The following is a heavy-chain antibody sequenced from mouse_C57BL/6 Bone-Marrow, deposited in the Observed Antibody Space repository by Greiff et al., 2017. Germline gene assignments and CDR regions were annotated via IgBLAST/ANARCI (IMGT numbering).Heavy chain of an antibody. CDR1: GFSLTSYG. V-gene: IGHV2-2*01. Sequence: VKLVESGPGLVQPSQSLSITCTVSGFSLTSYGVHWVRQSQGKGLEWLGVIWSGGSTDYNAAFISRLSISKDNSKSQVFFKMNSLQADDTAIYYCASFTTVVARDYWGQGTSVTVSS. CDR3: ASFTTVVARDY. CDR2: IWSGGST. D-gene: IGHD1-1*01. J-gene: IGHJ4*01.